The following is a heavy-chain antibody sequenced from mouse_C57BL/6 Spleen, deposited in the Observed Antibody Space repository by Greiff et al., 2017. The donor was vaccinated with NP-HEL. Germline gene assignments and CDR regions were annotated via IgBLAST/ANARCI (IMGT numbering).Heavy chain of an antibody. D-gene: IGHD1-1*01. CDR1: GFTFSDYG. Sequence: VQLKQSGGGLVKPGGSLKLSCAASGFTFSDYGMHWVRQAPEKGLEWVAYISSGSSTIYYADTVKGRFTISRDHAKNTLFLQITRLRTEDTAMYYFATGSREGRPFYWGHGTTLTVSS. V-gene: IGHV5-17*01. CDR2: ISSGSSTI. CDR3: ATGSREGRPFY. J-gene: IGHJ2*01.